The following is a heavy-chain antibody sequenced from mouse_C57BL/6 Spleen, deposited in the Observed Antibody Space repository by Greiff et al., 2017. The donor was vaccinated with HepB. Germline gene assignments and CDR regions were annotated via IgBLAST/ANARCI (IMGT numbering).Heavy chain of an antibody. J-gene: IGHJ3*01. CDR2: IRSKSYNYAT. V-gene: IGHV10-1*01. CDR3: VRQYSEFTY. CDR1: GFSFNTYA. Sequence: EVQLVESGGGLVQPKGSLKFSCAASGFSFNTYAMNWVRQAPGKGLEWVARIRSKSYNYATYYDVSVKDRFNISRNDSESMHYLQMNNLKTEDTAMYDSVRQYSEFTYWGEGTLVTVSA.